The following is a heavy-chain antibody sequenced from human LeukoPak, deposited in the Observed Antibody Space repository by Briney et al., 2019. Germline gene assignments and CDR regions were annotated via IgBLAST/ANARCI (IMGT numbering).Heavy chain of an antibody. D-gene: IGHD5-18*01. CDR3: ARTTEGGYTYDYFYYYYMDV. CDR2: IYYSGST. CDR1: GGSISSYY. Sequence: SETLSLTCSVSGGSISSYYWSWIRQPPGKGLEWIGYIYYSGSTNYNPSLKSRVTISVDTSKNQFSLKLSSVTAADTAVYYCARTTEGGYTYDYFYYYYMDVWGKGTTVTISS. J-gene: IGHJ6*03. V-gene: IGHV4-59*01.